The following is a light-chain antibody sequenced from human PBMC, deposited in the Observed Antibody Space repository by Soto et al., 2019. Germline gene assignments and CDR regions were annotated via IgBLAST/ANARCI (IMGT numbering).Light chain of an antibody. J-gene: IGLJ1*01. CDR1: SSDVGGHNH. CDR3: NSYTCISTHV. CDR2: EVG. V-gene: IGLV2-14*01. Sequence: QSVLTQPASVSGSPGQSITISCTGSSSDVGGHNHVSWSQQHPGKAPKLIIYEVGNRPSGVSNRFSGSKSGNTASLTIYGFQADDEADYYCNSYTCISTHVFGTGTK.